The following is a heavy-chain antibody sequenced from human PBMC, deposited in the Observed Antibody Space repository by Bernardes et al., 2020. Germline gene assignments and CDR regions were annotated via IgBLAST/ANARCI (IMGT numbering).Heavy chain of an antibody. CDR3: ARDVGGKEGL. Sequence: GGSLRLSCAASGFSFSRFWMHWVRQVPGKGLLWVSRTHEDGTVTNYADTVKGRFTISRDNARNTLILHMNSLRVEDTAVYYCARDVGGKEGLWGQGTLVNVS. CDR2: THEDGTVT. CDR1: GFSFSRFW. J-gene: IGHJ4*02. V-gene: IGHV3-74*01. D-gene: IGHD6-25*01.